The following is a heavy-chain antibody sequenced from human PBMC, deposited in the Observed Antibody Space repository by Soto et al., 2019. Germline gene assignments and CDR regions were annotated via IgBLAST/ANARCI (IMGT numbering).Heavy chain of an antibody. Sequence: GGSLRLSCAASGFTFSNYWMNWVRQAPGKGLEWVANINQDGSEKSYVDSVKGRFSISRDNAKNSLYLQMNSLRAEDADVYYCTRGISTPGVDFWGQGARVTVSS. CDR1: GFTFSNYW. D-gene: IGHD2-15*01. CDR3: TRGISTPGVDF. V-gene: IGHV3-7*03. J-gene: IGHJ4*02. CDR2: INQDGSEK.